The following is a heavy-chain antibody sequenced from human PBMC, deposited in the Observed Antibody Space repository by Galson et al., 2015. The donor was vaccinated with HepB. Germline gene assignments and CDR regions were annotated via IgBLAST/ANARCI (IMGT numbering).Heavy chain of an antibody. J-gene: IGHJ4*02. V-gene: IGHV1-18*01. D-gene: IGHD2-15*01. CDR1: GYTFTSYG. Sequence: SVKVSCKASGYTFTSYGISWVRQAPGQGLEWMGWISAYNGNTNYAQKLQGRVTMTTDTSTSTAHMELGSLRSDDTAVYYCARDRPLDIVVVVAASPDFDFWGQGTLVTVSS. CDR3: ARDRPLDIVVVVAASPDFDF. CDR2: ISAYNGNT.